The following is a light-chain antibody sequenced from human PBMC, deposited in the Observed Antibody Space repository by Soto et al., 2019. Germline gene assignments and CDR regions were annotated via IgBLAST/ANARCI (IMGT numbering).Light chain of an antibody. J-gene: IGLJ1*01. V-gene: IGLV2-14*03. CDR3: KSYTTSNTSV. Sequence: QSPLTQPASVSGSPGQANTVACSGTTSDIGDHTFVSWYQQHPGKAPELIIYEVINRPSGVSDRFSGSKSGNTASLTISGLQSEDEADYYRKSYTTSNTSVFGSGTKVTVL. CDR2: EVI. CDR1: TSDIGDHTF.